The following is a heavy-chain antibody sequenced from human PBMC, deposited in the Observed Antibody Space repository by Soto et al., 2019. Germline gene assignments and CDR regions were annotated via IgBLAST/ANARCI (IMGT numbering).Heavy chain of an antibody. V-gene: IGHV4-30-4*01. D-gene: IGHD1-1*01. J-gene: IGHJ6*02. CDR1: GGSISSGDYY. Sequence: PWETLSLTGTVSGGSISSGDYYWSWVRQPPGKGLEWIAYIYNGGSTYYNPSLKSRMTIYVDTSKNQFSLNVSSVTAADTAVYYCARAGTSFYHGMDVWGLGTTVTVSS. CDR2: IYNGGST. CDR3: ARAGTSFYHGMDV.